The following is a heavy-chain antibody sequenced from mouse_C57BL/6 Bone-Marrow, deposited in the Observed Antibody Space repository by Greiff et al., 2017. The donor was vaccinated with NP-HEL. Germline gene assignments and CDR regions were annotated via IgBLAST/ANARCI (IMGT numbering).Heavy chain of an antibody. J-gene: IGHJ3*01. CDR2: IHPTSGST. V-gene: IGHV1-64*01. CDR3: ASWGYSSKGFAY. CDR1: GYTFTSYW. Sequence: VQLQQPGAELVKPGASVKLSCKASGYTFTSYWMHWVKQRPGQGLEWIGMIHPTSGSTNYNEKFKSKATLTVDKSSSTAYMQLSSPTSEYSAVDYCASWGYSSKGFAYWGQGTLVTVAA. D-gene: IGHD2-5*01.